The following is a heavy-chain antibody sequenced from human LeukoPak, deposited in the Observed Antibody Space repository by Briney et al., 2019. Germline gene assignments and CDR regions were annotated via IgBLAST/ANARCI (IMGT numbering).Heavy chain of an antibody. J-gene: IGHJ4*02. Sequence: PGGSLRLSCAASGFTFSSYAMSWVRQAPGKGLEWVSAISGSGGSTYYADSVKGRFTISRDNSKNTLYLQMNSLRAEDTAVYYCAKPRAIDMITFGGARHNFDYWGQGTLVTVSS. CDR3: AKPRAIDMITFGGARHNFDY. CDR1: GFTFSSYA. D-gene: IGHD3-16*01. CDR2: ISGSGGST. V-gene: IGHV3-23*01.